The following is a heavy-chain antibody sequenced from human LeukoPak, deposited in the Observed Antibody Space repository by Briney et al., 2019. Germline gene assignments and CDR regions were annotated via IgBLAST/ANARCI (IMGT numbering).Heavy chain of an antibody. CDR2: IKQDGSEK. Sequence: GGSLRLSCAASGFTFSSYWMSWVRQAPGKGLEWVANIKQDGSEKYYVDSVKGRFTISRDNAKNSLCLQMNSLRAEDTAVYYCARDQWGGTTGGICYFDYWGQGTLVTVSS. CDR1: GFTFSSYW. D-gene: IGHD4-11*01. V-gene: IGHV3-7*01. CDR3: ARDQWGGTTGGICYFDY. J-gene: IGHJ4*02.